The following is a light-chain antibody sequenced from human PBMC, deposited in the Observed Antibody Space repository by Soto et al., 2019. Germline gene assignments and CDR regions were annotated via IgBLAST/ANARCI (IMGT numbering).Light chain of an antibody. Sequence: QSALTQPASVSVSPGQSITISCTGTSSDVGGYNHVSWYQHSPGKSPKLKLFAVSDRPSGVSHRVSGSKSGNTASLTISGLQAEDEADYYCCSYTSLSTVVFGGGTKLTVL. CDR1: SSDVGGYNH. J-gene: IGLJ2*01. CDR2: AVS. V-gene: IGLV2-14*01. CDR3: CSYTSLSTVV.